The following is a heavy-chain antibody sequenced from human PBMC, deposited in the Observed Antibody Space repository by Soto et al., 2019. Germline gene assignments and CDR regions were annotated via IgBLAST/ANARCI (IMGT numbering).Heavy chain of an antibody. V-gene: IGHV4-39*01. CDR2: MYYSGSS. D-gene: IGHD4-4*01. CDR3: ARHPRDDYNYGGSGIFDY. CDR1: GGSVSSRTFW. J-gene: IGHJ4*02. Sequence: SETLSLTCSVSGGSVSSRTFWWAWIRQPPGKGLEWIGDMYYSGSSYSSPSLKSRVTLSVDTSKNQLSLKLNSVTAADTAVYYCARHPRDDYNYGGSGIFDYWGQGTLVTVSS.